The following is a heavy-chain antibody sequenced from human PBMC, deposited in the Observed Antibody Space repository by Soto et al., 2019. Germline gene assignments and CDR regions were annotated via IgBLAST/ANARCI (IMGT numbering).Heavy chain of an antibody. CDR2: IEYSGNT. D-gene: IGHD6-19*01. J-gene: IGHJ4*02. Sequence: SETLSLTCTVAGGSINGYYWSWIRQPPGKGLEWIGSIEYSGNTNYDPSLKSRVTISVDTSKNQFSLKLKSVTAADTAIYYCARRTVNIRTFYSGLKTHCFDYWGQGAPVTVSS. CDR1: GGSINGYY. V-gene: IGHV4-59*08. CDR3: ARRTVNIRTFYSGLKTHCFDY.